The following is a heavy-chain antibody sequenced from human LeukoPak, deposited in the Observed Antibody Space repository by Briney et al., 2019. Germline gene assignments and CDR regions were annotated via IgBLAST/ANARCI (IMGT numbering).Heavy chain of an antibody. CDR1: GYTFTSYD. CDR2: MNPNSGNT. CDR3: ARLPQCGGDCYLFDY. Sequence: ASVKVFCKASGYTFTSYDINWVRQATGQGLEWMGWMNPNSGNTGYAQKFQRRDTITRNTSISTAYMELSSLRSEDTAVYYCARLPQCGGDCYLFDYWGQGTLVTVSS. D-gene: IGHD2-21*01. V-gene: IGHV1-8*03. J-gene: IGHJ4*02.